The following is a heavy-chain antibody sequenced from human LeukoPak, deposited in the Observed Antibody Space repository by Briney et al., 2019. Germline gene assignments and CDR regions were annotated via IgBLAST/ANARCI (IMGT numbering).Heavy chain of an antibody. CDR2: ISGSGGST. V-gene: IGHV3-23*01. J-gene: IGHJ4*02. CDR3: AKDYGDYFDY. CDR1: GFTLTSYG. Sequence: GGSLRLSCAATGFTLTSYGMSWVRQAPGKGLEWVSGISGSGGSTYYADSVKGRFTISRDNSKNTLYLQMNSLRAEDTAVYYCAKDYGDYFDYWGQGTLVTVSS. D-gene: IGHD4-17*01.